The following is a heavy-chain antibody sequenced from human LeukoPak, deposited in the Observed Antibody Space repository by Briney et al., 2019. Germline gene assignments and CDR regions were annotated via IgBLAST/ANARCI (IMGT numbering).Heavy chain of an antibody. J-gene: IGHJ6*02. CDR2: INPNSGGT. CDR3: ARDHRGCSSTSCYSYDYYGMDV. D-gene: IGHD2-2*01. V-gene: IGHV1-2*04. CDR1: GYTFTGYY. Sequence: ASVKVSCKASGYTFTGYYMHRVRQAPGQGLECMGWINPNSGGTNYAQKFQGWVTMTRDTSISTAYMELSRLRSDDTAVYYCARDHRGCSSTSCYSYDYYGMDVWGQGTTVTVSS.